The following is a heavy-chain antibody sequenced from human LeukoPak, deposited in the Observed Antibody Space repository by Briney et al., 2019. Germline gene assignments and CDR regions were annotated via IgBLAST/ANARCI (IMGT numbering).Heavy chain of an antibody. Sequence: PGGSLRLSCAASGFTFSSYSMNWVRQAPGKGLEWVSSISSSSSYIYYADSVKGRFTISRDNAKNSLYLQVNSLRAEDTAVYYCARGVGATGPGAFDIWGQGTMVTVSS. CDR2: ISSSSSYI. V-gene: IGHV3-21*01. D-gene: IGHD1-26*01. CDR3: ARGVGATGPGAFDI. CDR1: GFTFSSYS. J-gene: IGHJ3*02.